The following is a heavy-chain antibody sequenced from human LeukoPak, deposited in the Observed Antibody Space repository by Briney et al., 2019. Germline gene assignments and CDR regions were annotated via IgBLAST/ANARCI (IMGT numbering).Heavy chain of an antibody. CDR3: ARAGFMIPCDY. Sequence: GASVKVSCKASGYTFTNYYINWVRQAPGQGLEWMGWISAYNGNTNYAQNLQGRVTMTTDTSTTTAHMELRSLRSDDTAVYYCARAGFMIPCDYWGQGTLVTVSS. CDR1: GYTFTNYY. D-gene: IGHD3-3*01. J-gene: IGHJ4*02. V-gene: IGHV1-18*01. CDR2: ISAYNGNT.